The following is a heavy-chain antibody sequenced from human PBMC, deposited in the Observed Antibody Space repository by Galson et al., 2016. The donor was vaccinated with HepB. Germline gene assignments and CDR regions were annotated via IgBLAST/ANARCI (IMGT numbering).Heavy chain of an antibody. V-gene: IGHV1-69*13. Sequence: SVKVSCKASGDTFSSYSISWVRQAPGQGPEWMGKIIPTFGTANYAQRFQGKLTFTADAPTSTVYMDLNSLTYEDTAVYYWARDEGSGPNFEYWGQGTLVTVSS. D-gene: IGHD1-26*01. CDR2: IIPTFGTA. CDR3: ARDEGSGPNFEY. J-gene: IGHJ4*02. CDR1: GDTFSSYS.